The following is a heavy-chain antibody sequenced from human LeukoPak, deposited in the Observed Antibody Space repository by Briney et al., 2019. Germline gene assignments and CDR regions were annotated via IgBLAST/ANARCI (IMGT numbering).Heavy chain of an antibody. J-gene: IGHJ3*02. D-gene: IGHD2-15*01. CDR1: GFTFSSYW. V-gene: IGHV3-74*01. CDR3: PRDSPYCSGGSCYSDSRDAFDI. Sequence: GGSLRLSCAASGFTFSSYWMHWVRQAPGKGLVWVSRINSDGSSTSYADSVKGRFTISRDNAKNTLYLQMNSLRAEDTAVYYCPRDSPYCSGGSCYSDSRDAFDIWGQGTMVTVSS. CDR2: INSDGSST.